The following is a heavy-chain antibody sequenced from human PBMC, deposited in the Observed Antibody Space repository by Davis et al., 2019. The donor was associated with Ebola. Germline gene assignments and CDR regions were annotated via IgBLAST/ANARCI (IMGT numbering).Heavy chain of an antibody. D-gene: IGHD6-13*01. Sequence: PSETLSLTCTVSGGSISSSSYYWGWIRQPPGKGLEWIGSIYYSGSTYYNPSLKSRVTISVDTSKNQFSLKLSSVTAADTAVYYCATFGAAGPYYYYYMDVWGKGTTVTVSS. J-gene: IGHJ6*03. V-gene: IGHV4-39*07. CDR1: GGSISSSSYY. CDR3: ATFGAAGPYYYYYMDV. CDR2: IYYSGST.